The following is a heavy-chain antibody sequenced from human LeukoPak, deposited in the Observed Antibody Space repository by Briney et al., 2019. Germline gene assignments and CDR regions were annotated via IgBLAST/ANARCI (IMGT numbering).Heavy chain of an antibody. CDR2: INPNSGGT. CDR3: ATWSPFVDFDY. J-gene: IGHJ4*02. Sequence: ASVNVSCKASGYTFTGYYMRWVRQAPGQGLEWMGWINPNSGGTNYAQKFQGRVTMTRDTSISTAYMELSRLRSDDTAVYYCATWSPFVDFDYWGQGTLVTASS. V-gene: IGHV1-2*02. D-gene: IGHD2-8*02. CDR1: GYTFTGYY.